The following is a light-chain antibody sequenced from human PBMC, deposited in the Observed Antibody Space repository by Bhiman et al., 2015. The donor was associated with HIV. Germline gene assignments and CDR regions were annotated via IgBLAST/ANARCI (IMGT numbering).Light chain of an antibody. V-gene: IGLV3-21*01. CDR2: QDS. CDR3: QAWDSSTAVV. Sequence: SYELTQPPSVSVAPGKTARITCGGNNIGSKSVHWYQQKPGQAPVLVIYQDSKRPSGIPERFSGSNSGNTATLTISGTQAMDEADYYCQAWDSSTAVVFGGGTKLTVL. CDR1: NIGSKS. J-gene: IGLJ2*01.